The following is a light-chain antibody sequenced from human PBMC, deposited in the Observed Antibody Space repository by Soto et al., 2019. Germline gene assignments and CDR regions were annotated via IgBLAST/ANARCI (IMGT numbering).Light chain of an antibody. CDR1: MRDVGAYNL. CDR2: EVR. J-gene: IGLJ1*01. Sequence: QSVLTQPASVSGSAGQSITISCSGTMRDVGAYNLVSWYQQHPGTAPKLIIYEVRNRPSGISSRFSGSRSGNTASLTISGLQAEDEANYYCSSQTSSDTHVFGTGTKLTVL. CDR3: SSQTSSDTHV. V-gene: IGLV2-14*01.